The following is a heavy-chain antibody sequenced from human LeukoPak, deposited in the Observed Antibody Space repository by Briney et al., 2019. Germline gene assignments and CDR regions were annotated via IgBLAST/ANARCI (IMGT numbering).Heavy chain of an antibody. CDR3: ARSGRGGAFDI. CDR1: GFSFSSYD. Sequence: GGSLRLSCAASGFSFSSYDMSWVRQAPGKGLVWVSRFYSDGSRTNYADSVKGRFTISGDNAKNTQYLQMNSLRAEDTAVYYCARSGRGGAFDIWGQGTMVTVSS. CDR2: FYSDGSRT. J-gene: IGHJ3*02. D-gene: IGHD1-26*01. V-gene: IGHV3-74*01.